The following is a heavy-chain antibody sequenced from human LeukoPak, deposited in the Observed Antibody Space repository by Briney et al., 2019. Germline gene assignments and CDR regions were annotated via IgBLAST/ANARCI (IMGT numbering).Heavy chain of an antibody. Sequence: EASVKVSCKASGYTFTGYYMHWVRQAPGQGLEWMGWINPNSGGTNYAQKFQGRVTMTRGTSISTAYMELSRLRSDDTAVYYCAHLYYDFWSGYPEQYYGMDVWGQGTTVTVSS. J-gene: IGHJ6*02. D-gene: IGHD3-3*01. CDR3: AHLYYDFWSGYPEQYYGMDV. V-gene: IGHV1-2*02. CDR2: INPNSGGT. CDR1: GYTFTGYY.